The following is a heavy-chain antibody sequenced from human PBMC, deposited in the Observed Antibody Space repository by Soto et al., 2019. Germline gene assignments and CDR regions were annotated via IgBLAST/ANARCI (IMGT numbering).Heavy chain of an antibody. CDR2: ISTYNGDT. CDR1: GYTFTSYG. Sequence: ASVKVSCKASGYTFTSYGISWVRQAPGQGLEWMGWISTYNGDTNYAQTFQGRVTMTTDTSTSTVHMEVRSLRSDDTAVYYCEREDVHPYHYYGMDVRGQRTTVTVSS. CDR3: EREDVHPYHYYGMDV. V-gene: IGHV1-18*01. J-gene: IGHJ6*02.